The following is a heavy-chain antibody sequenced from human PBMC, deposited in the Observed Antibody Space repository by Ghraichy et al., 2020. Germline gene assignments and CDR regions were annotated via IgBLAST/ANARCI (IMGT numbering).Heavy chain of an antibody. J-gene: IGHJ5*02. V-gene: IGHV3-43*01. Sequence: GGSLRLSCVASGFTFDEYSMHWVRHVPGKGLEWVSSIKGDGSQTHYADSVKGRFTISRDNSRNSVFLQMKSLTTDDTGFYYCGKNVRTGVDFDPRGQGTLVPVSS. CDR3: GKNVRTGVDFDP. D-gene: IGHD2-8*01. CDR1: GFTFDEYS. CDR2: IKGDGSQT.